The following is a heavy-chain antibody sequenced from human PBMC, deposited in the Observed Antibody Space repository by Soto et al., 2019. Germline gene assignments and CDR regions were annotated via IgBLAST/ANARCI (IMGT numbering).Heavy chain of an antibody. D-gene: IGHD3-3*01. Sequence: ASVKVSCKVSGYTLTELSMHWVRQAPGKGLEWMGGFDPEDGETIYAQKFQGRVTMTEDTSTDTAYMELSSLRSEDTAVYYCATDSPYDFWSGFLWWYWGQGTLVTVSS. J-gene: IGHJ4*02. V-gene: IGHV1-24*01. CDR1: GYTLTELS. CDR2: FDPEDGET. CDR3: ATDSPYDFWSGFLWWY.